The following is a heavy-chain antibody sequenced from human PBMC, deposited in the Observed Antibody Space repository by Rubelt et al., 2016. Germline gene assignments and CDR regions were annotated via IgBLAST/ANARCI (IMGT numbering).Heavy chain of an antibody. Sequence: QVQQQQWGPRLLKASETLSLTCDVYDGSIRTYHWSWIRQSPGKGLEWIGHIYYSGSTYYNPSLKSRVTISVDTSKNQFSLKLSSVTAAETAVYYCARGLGRSPRNNGFDPWGQGTRVTVSS. CDR3: ARGLGRSPRNNGFDP. CDR1: DGSIRTYH. D-gene: IGHD1-1*01. J-gene: IGHJ5*02. V-gene: IGHV4-34*01. CDR2: IYYSGST.